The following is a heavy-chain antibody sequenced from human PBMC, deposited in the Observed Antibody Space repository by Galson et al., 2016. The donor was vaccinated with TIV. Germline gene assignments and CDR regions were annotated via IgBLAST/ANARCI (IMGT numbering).Heavy chain of an antibody. J-gene: IGHJ6*02. CDR2: ISAGGGST. CDR3: AKVPSSGFSYYYGFDV. Sequence: SLRLSCAASGFTFSSHAMTWVRQPPGKGLEWVSAISAGGGSTYYADSVQGRFTISRDNSKNTQYLQMNSLRAEDTAIYYCAKVPSSGFSYYYGFDVWGQGTTVTVSS. CDR1: GFTFSSHA. V-gene: IGHV3-23*01. D-gene: IGHD3-22*01.